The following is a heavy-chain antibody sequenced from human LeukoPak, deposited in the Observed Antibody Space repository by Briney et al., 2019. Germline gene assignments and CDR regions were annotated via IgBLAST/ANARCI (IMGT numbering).Heavy chain of an antibody. Sequence: GGSLRLSCTASGFTFSNYAMGWVRQAPGKGLTWVSVSGSGGSPFYADSVKGRFTISRDNSKNTLYLQMNSLRAEDTAVYYCAKNAVWGSLYYFDYWGQGTLVTVSS. CDR2: SGSGGSP. V-gene: IGHV3-23*01. J-gene: IGHJ4*02. CDR1: GFTFSNYA. CDR3: AKNAVWGSLYYFDY. D-gene: IGHD3-16*01.